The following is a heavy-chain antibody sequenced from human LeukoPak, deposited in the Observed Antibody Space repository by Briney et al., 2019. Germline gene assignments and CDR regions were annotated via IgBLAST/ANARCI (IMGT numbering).Heavy chain of an antibody. Sequence: ASVKVSCKASGYTFTSYGISWVRQAPGQGLEWMGWISAYNGNTNYAQKLQGRVTMTRDTSTNTVYLQLTSLRSEDTAVYYCARGSSAWSPRGFDYWGQGTLVTVSS. J-gene: IGHJ4*02. CDR3: ARGSSAWSPRGFDY. CDR2: ISAYNGNT. V-gene: IGHV1-18*01. CDR1: GYTFTSYG. D-gene: IGHD6-19*01.